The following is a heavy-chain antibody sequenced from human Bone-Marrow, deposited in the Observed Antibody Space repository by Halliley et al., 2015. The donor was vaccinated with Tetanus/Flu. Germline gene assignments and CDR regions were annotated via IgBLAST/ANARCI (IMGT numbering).Heavy chain of an antibody. J-gene: IGHJ4*02. Sequence: TLSLTCTVSGASFTDYYWSWIRQPPGKGLEWIGYIYYSGSTNYNPSLKSRITISVDTSKNQFSLSMPSVTAADTAVYFCAGAGKNRYFDFWGRGTLVTVSS. CDR1: GASFTDYY. CDR2: IYYSGST. CDR3: AGAGKNRYFDF. V-gene: IGHV4-59*08.